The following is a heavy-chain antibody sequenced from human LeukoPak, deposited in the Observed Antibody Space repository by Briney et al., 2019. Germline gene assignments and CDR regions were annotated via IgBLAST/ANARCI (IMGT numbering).Heavy chain of an antibody. D-gene: IGHD1-26*01. V-gene: IGHV4-34*01. CDR2: VNHSGTA. CDR3: ASLNPFSGRRNAFDI. J-gene: IGHJ3*02. CDR1: GGSFSGYY. Sequence: SETLSLTCAVHGGSFSGYYWSWIRQPPGQGLEWIGEVNHSGTARCNPSLESRVTISVDTSKSQSSLNVYFVTAADTAVYYCASLNPFSGRRNAFDIRGQGAMVTVSS.